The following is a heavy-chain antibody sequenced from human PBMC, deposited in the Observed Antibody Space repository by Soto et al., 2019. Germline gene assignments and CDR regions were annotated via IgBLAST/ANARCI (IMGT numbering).Heavy chain of an antibody. J-gene: IGHJ5*02. Sequence: PSETLSLTCAVYGGSFSGYYWSWIRQPPGKGLEWIGEINHSGSTNYNPSLKSRVTISVDTSKNQFSLRLTSVTAADTAVYYCARARGYGSGSYYLSWFDPWGQGTLVT. CDR3: ARARGYGSGSYYLSWFDP. D-gene: IGHD3-10*01. CDR1: GGSFSGYY. CDR2: INHSGST. V-gene: IGHV4-34*01.